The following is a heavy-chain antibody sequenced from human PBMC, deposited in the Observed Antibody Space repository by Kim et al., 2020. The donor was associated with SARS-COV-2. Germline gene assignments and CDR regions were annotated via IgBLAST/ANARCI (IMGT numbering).Heavy chain of an antibody. J-gene: IGHJ3*01. V-gene: IGHV3-11*06. CDR2: SSHT. CDR3: ASPSVV. Sequence: SSHTNYADSVKGRFTISGDDAKNSLYLQMNSLRAEDTAVYYCASPSVVWGQGTMVTVSS.